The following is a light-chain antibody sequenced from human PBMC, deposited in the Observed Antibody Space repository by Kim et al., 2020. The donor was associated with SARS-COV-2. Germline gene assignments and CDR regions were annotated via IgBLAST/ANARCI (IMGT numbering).Light chain of an antibody. CDR1: HSIRSY. CDR3: QQTFSLPYS. CDR2: VAT. V-gene: IGKV1-39*01. Sequence: AFVGDLVIITGRSSHSIRSYLNWYHLQPGKAPKALIFVATNLHRGVPSRFSASGSGTDFTLTISSLQPDDCGTYYCQQTFSLPYSFGQGTKLDI. J-gene: IGKJ2*03.